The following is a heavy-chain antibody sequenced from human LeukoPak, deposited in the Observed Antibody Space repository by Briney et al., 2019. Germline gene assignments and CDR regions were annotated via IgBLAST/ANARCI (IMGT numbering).Heavy chain of an antibody. J-gene: IGHJ4*02. D-gene: IGHD5-12*01. CDR1: GYSFTSYW. Sequence: GESLKISWKGSGYSFTSYWIGWGRQMPGKGVEWMGINYPGDSDTRYSPSFQGQVTISAEKSISTAYLQWSSLKASDTGMYYCASLTGWLPDYWGQGTLVTVSS. V-gene: IGHV5-51*01. CDR2: NYPGDSDT. CDR3: ASLTGWLPDY.